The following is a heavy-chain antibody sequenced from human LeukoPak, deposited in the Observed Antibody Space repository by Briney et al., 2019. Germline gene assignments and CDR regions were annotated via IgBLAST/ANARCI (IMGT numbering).Heavy chain of an antibody. V-gene: IGHV1-2*02. Sequence: ASVKVSCKASGYTFTGYYMHWVRQAPGQGLEWMAWVTPNSGGTNYAQKFQGRVTVTRDTSITTDYMELSSLRSDDTAVYYCARGVGAPNHFDYWGQGTLVTVSS. D-gene: IGHD1-26*01. CDR1: GYTFTGYY. CDR2: VTPNSGGT. J-gene: IGHJ4*02. CDR3: ARGVGAPNHFDY.